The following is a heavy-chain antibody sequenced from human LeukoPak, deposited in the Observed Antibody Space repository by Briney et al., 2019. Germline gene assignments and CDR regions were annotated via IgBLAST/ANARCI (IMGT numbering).Heavy chain of an antibody. CDR1: GYTFTGYY. V-gene: IGHV1-2*02. CDR3: AREESVSVLRYFDWSDSFDY. CDR2: INPNSGGT. Sequence: ASVKVSCKASGYTFTGYYMHWVRQAPGQGLEWMGWINPNSGGTNYAQKFQGRVTMTRDTSISTAYMELSRLRSDDTAVYYCAREESVSVLRYFDWSDSFDYWGQGTLVTVSS. D-gene: IGHD3-9*01. J-gene: IGHJ4*02.